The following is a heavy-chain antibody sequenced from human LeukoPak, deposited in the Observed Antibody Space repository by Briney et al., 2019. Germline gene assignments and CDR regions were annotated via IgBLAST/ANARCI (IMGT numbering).Heavy chain of an antibody. D-gene: IGHD6-19*01. Sequence: PGGSLRLSCAASGFTFRSYAMHWVRQAPGKGLEWVAVISFDGSNKYYADSVKGRFTISRDNSKNTLYLQMNSLRAEDTAVYYCARGKTPGIAVSKYFQHWGQGTLVTVSS. CDR2: ISFDGSNK. CDR3: ARGKTPGIAVSKYFQH. V-gene: IGHV3-30*04. J-gene: IGHJ1*01. CDR1: GFTFRSYA.